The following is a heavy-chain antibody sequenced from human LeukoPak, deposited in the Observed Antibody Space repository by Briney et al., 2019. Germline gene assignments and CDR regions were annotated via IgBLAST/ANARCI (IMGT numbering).Heavy chain of an antibody. CDR3: ARFRAGVGEPYGDY. D-gene: IGHD3-10*01. V-gene: IGHV1-18*01. J-gene: IGHJ4*02. Sequence: ASVKVSCKASGYIFTNYGISWVRQAPGQGLEWMGWISVYNGDTNYAQKLQGRVTMTTDTSTSTAYMEVRSLTSDDTAVYYCARFRAGVGEPYGDYWGQGTLVTVSS. CDR2: ISVYNGDT. CDR1: GYIFTNYG.